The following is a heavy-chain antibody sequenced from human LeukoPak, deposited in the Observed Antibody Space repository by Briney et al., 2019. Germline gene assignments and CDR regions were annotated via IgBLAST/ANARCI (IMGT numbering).Heavy chain of an antibody. CDR2: IIPIFGTT. V-gene: IGHV1-69*01. J-gene: IGHJ6*02. CDR3: ARGTSGYRYGDYYDYAMDV. Sequence: ASVKVSCKASGCTFTNYAISWVRQAPGQGLERMGGIIPIFGTTNYAQKFQGRVTITADASTNTAYMELSILRSEDTAVYYCARGTSGYRYGDYYDYAMDVWGQGTTVTVSS. D-gene: IGHD5-18*01. CDR1: GCTFTNYA.